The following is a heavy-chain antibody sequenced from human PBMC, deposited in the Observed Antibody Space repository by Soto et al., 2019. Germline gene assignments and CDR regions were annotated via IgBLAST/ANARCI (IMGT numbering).Heavy chain of an antibody. Sequence: PSETLSLTCAVYGGSFSGYVWSCIRQPPGKGLEWIGEINHSGSTNYNPSLKSRVTISVDTSKNQFSLKLSSVTAADTAVYYCARFRTYYGSGSYPYYYYGMDVWGPGTTVT. J-gene: IGHJ6*02. V-gene: IGHV4-34*01. CDR3: ARFRTYYGSGSYPYYYYGMDV. D-gene: IGHD3-10*01. CDR2: INHSGST. CDR1: GGSFSGYV.